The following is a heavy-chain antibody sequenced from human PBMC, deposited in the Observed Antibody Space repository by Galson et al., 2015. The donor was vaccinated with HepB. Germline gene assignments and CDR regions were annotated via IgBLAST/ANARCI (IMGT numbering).Heavy chain of an antibody. J-gene: IGHJ4*02. V-gene: IGHV3-33*01. CDR3: ARDLVPRDRDGYNYWDY. CDR1: GFTFSSYG. CDR2: IWYDGSNK. Sequence: SLRLSCAASGFTFSSYGMHWVRQAPGKGLEWVAVIWYDGSNKYYADSVKGRFTISRDNSKNTLYLQMNSLRAEDTAVYYCARDLVPRDRDGYNYWDYWGQGTLVTVSS. D-gene: IGHD5-24*01.